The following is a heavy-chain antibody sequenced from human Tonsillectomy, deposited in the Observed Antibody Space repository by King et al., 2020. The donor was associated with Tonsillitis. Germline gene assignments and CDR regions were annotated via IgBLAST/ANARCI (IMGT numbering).Heavy chain of an antibody. CDR1: GFTFSDYA. V-gene: IGHV3-30*17. D-gene: IGHD3-10*01. J-gene: IGHJ6*03. CDR3: ARDSADYSYYYYMDV. CDR2: ISYDGSNN. Sequence: VQLVESGGGVVQPGRSPRLSCAASGFTFSDYAMHWVRQAPGKGLEWVAVISYDGSNNYYADSVKGRFTISRDNSKNTLFLQMNSLRAEDTAVYYCARDSADYSYYYYMDVWGKGTTVTVSS.